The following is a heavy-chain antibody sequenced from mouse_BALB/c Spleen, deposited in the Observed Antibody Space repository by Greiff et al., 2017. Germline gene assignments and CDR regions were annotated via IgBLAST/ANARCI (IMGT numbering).Heavy chain of an antibody. D-gene: IGHD1-1*01. CDR3: ARGTYYGSGYFDV. J-gene: IGHJ1*01. CDR1: GFTFSSFG. CDR2: ISSGSSTI. Sequence: EVQGVVSGGGLVQPGGSRKLSCAASGFTFSSFGMHWVRQAPEKGLEWVAYISSGSSTIYYADTVKGRFTISRDNPKNTLFLQMTSLRSEDTAMYYCARGTYYGSGYFDVWGAGTTVTVSS. V-gene: IGHV5-17*02.